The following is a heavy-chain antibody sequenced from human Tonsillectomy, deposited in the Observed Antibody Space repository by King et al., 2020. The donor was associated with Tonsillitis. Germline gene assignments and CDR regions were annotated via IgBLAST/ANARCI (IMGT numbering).Heavy chain of an antibody. V-gene: IGHV3-23*04. Sequence: VQLVESGGGLVQPGGSLRLSCAASGFTFSSYAMSWVRQAPGMGLEWVSALSGSGSSTDYADSVKGRFIISRDNSKNTLYLQINSLRAEDTAVYYCAKDKRYSGSYNDAFDIWGQGTMVTVSS. J-gene: IGHJ3*02. CDR1: GFTFSSYA. D-gene: IGHD1-26*01. CDR3: AKDKRYSGSYNDAFDI. CDR2: LSGSGSST.